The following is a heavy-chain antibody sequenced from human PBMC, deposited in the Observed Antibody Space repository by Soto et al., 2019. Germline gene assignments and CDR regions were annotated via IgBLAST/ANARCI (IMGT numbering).Heavy chain of an antibody. CDR2: IIPIVGIA. V-gene: IGHV1-69*02. D-gene: IGHD2-15*01. J-gene: IGHJ3*02. CDR3: ARAMVVGATGAFDI. Sequence: QVQLVQSGAEVKKPGSSVKVSCQAAGGTFNTYSINWVRQAPGQGLEWMGRIIPIVGIAKYAQKFQGRVAITADKSTSTDYMMGVNSLRPEDTAMYYCARAMVVGATGAFDIWGQGTMVTVSS. CDR1: GGTFNTYS.